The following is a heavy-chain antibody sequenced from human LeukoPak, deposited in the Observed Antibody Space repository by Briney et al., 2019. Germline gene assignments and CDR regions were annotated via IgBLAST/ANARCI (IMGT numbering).Heavy chain of an antibody. CDR1: GFTFSITY. CDR3: ARVSYDSSGQLNFDY. J-gene: IGHJ4*02. D-gene: IGHD3-22*01. Sequence: GGSLRLSCTASGFTFSITYMAWVRQAPGKGLEWVSVIYSGDDAYYADSVKGRFTIARDNSKKTLYLQMNSLRAEDTAVYYCARVSYDSSGQLNFDYWGQGTLVTVSS. V-gene: IGHV3-66*01. CDR2: IYSGDDA.